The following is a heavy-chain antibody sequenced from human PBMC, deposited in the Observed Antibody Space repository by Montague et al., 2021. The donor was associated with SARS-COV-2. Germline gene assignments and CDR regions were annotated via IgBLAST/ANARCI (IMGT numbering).Heavy chain of an antibody. CDR1: GGSVSSGSYY. CDR3: ARDRGQTYYDILTGRALSVDFANGRDV. D-gene: IGHD3-9*01. Sequence: SETLSLTCTVSGGSVSSGSYYWSWIRQPPGKGLEWIGYIYYSGSTXYNPSLKSRVTISVDTSKNQFSLKLSSVTAADTAVYYCARDRGQTYYDILTGRALSVDFANGRDVWGQGTTVTVSS. V-gene: IGHV4-61*01. CDR2: IYYSGST. J-gene: IGHJ6*02.